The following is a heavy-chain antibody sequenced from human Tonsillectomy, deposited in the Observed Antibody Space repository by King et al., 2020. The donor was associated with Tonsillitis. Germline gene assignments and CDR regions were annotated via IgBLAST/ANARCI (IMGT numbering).Heavy chain of an antibody. CDR3: ADEPSRTNWGDF. CDR1: GFTFSKYP. CDR2: ISSDGSKK. D-gene: IGHD2-2*01. Sequence: VQLVESGGGLVQPGRSLRLSCAASGFTFSKYPMHWVRQAPGKGLEWVAVISSDGSKKFYADSVKGRFTISRDNSKNTLSLQMSSLKTEDTAVYYCADEPSRTNWGDFWGQGTLVTVSS. J-gene: IGHJ4*02. V-gene: IGHV3-30-3*01.